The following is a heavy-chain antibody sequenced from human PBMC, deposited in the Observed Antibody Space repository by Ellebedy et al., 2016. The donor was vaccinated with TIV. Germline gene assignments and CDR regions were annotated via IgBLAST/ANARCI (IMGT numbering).Heavy chain of an antibody. CDR2: IIWDSSRI. CDR1: GFTFDEHA. CDR3: GKDISPGGMDV. Sequence: GGSLRLXXAASGFTFDEHAMHWVRQAPGKGLEWVAGIIWDSSRIGYADSVKGRFTISIDNAKNSLYLQMNRLRDEDTALYYCGKDISPGGMDVWGQGTTVTVPS. J-gene: IGHJ6*02. V-gene: IGHV3-9*01.